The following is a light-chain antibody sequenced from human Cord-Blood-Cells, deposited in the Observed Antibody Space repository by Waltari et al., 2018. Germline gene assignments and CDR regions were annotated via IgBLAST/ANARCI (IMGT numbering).Light chain of an antibody. V-gene: IGLV1-47*01. CDR2: RNN. Sequence: QSVLTQPPSASGTPGQRVTIPCSGSSSNIGSNYVYWYQQLPGTAPNPLIYRNNQRPSGVPDRFSGSKSGTSASLAISGLRSEDEADYYCAAWDDSLSGPVFGGGTKLTVL. CDR3: AAWDDSLSGPV. CDR1: SSNIGSNY. J-gene: IGLJ3*02.